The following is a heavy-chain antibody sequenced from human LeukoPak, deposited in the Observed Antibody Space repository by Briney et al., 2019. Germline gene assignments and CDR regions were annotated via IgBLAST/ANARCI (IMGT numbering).Heavy chain of an antibody. V-gene: IGHV1-18*01. Sequence: GASVKVSCKASGYTFTSYGISWVRQAPGQGREWMGWISAYNGNTNYAQKLQGRVTMTTDTSTSTAYMELRSLRSDDTAVYYCARKWELGGTADAFDIWGQGTMVTVSS. D-gene: IGHD1-26*01. CDR1: GYTFTSYG. CDR3: ARKWELGGTADAFDI. CDR2: ISAYNGNT. J-gene: IGHJ3*02.